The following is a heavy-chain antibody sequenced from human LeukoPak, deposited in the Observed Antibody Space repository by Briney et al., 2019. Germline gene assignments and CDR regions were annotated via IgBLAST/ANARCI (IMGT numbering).Heavy chain of an antibody. V-gene: IGHV4-4*07. CDR2: IYTSGST. Sequence: SETLSLTCTVSGGSISSYYWSGIRQPAGKGLEWIGRIYTSGSTNYNPSLKSRVTMSVDTSKNQFSLKLSSVTAADTAVYYCARGGADYDPWDYYGMDVWGQGTTVTVSS. CDR3: ARGGADYDPWDYYGMDV. CDR1: GGSISSYY. D-gene: IGHD3-16*01. J-gene: IGHJ6*02.